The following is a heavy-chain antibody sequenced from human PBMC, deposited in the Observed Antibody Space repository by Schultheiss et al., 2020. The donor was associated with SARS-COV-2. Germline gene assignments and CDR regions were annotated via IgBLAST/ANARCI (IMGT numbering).Heavy chain of an antibody. V-gene: IGHV1-69*06. CDR3: AREYYDFWSGYPHAEYFQH. CDR1: GGTFSSYA. CDR2: IIPIFGTA. J-gene: IGHJ1*01. D-gene: IGHD3-3*01. Sequence: SVKVSCKASGGTFSSYAISWVRQAPGQGLEWMGGIIPIFGTANYAQKFQGRVTIAADKSTSTAYMELSSLRSDDTAVYYCAREYYDFWSGYPHAEYFQHWGQGTLVTVSS.